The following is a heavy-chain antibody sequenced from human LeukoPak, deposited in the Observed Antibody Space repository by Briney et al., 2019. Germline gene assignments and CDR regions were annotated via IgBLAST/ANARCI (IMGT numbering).Heavy chain of an antibody. D-gene: IGHD6-6*01. CDR1: SGSISSGSYY. CDR3: ARGASSSSAIGYYYYYMDV. Sequence: PSQTLSLTCTVSSGSISSGSYYWSWIRQPAGKGLEWIGRMYTSGSTNYNPSLKSRVTISVDTSKNQFSLKLGSVTAADTAVYYCARGASSSSAIGYYYYYMDVWGKGTTVTVSS. V-gene: IGHV4-61*02. CDR2: MYTSGST. J-gene: IGHJ6*03.